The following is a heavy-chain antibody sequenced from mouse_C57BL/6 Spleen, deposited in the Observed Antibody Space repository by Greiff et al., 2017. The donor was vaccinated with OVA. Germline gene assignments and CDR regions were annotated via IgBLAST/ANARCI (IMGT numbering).Heavy chain of an antibody. D-gene: IGHD4-1*01. J-gene: IGHJ1*03. V-gene: IGHV1-82*01. CDR1: GYAFSSSW. Sequence: QVQLKQSGPELVKPGASVKISCKASGYAFSSSWMNWVKQRPGKGLEWIGRIYPGDGDTNYNGKFKGKATLTADKSSSTAYMQLSSLTSEDSAVYFCARSGGHWGYFDVWGTGTTVTVSS. CDR2: IYPGDGDT. CDR3: ARSGGHWGYFDV.